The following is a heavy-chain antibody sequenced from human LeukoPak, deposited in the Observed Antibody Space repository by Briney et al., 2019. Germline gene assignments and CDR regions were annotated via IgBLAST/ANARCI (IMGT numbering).Heavy chain of an antibody. Sequence: SETLSLTCTVSGGSISSYYGNWIRQPAGKGLEWIGRIYTSGSTNYNPSLKSRVTMSVDTSKNQFSLKLSSVTAADTAVYYCARDLYYYDSSGYRGFDYWGQGTLVTVSS. CDR2: IYTSGST. CDR3: ARDLYYYDSSGYRGFDY. J-gene: IGHJ4*02. D-gene: IGHD3-22*01. V-gene: IGHV4-4*07. CDR1: GGSISSYY.